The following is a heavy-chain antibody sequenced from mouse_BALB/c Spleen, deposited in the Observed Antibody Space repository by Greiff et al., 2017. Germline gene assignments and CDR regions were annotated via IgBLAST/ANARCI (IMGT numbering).Heavy chain of an antibody. J-gene: IGHJ4*01. V-gene: IGHV14-4*02. CDR3: ARGGGNYPYYYAMDY. CDR2: IDPENGDT. Sequence: EVQLQQSGAELVRSGASVKLSCTASGFNIKDYYMHWVKQRPEQGLEWIGWIDPENGDTEYAPKFQGKATMTADKSSSTAYMQLSSLTSEDSAVYFCARGGGNYPYYYAMDYWGQGTSVTVSS. D-gene: IGHD2-1*01. CDR1: GFNIKDYY.